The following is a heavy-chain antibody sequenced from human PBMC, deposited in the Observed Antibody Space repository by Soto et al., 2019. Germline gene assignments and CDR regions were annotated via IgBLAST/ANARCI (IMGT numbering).Heavy chain of an antibody. CDR2: IYHTGST. CDR1: GGPISSSSYY. CDR3: ARVPDR. J-gene: IGHJ5*02. D-gene: IGHD2-2*01. Sequence: SETLSLTCTVSGGPISSSSYYWGWVRQPPGKGLEWIGSIYHTGSTYKSPSLKSRVTISVDTSKNQFSLKLSSVTAADTAVYYCARVPDRWGQGTLVTVSS. V-gene: IGHV4-39*07.